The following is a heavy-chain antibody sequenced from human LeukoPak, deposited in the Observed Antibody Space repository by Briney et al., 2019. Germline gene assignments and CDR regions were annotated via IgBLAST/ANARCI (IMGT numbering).Heavy chain of an antibody. V-gene: IGHV3-23*01. J-gene: IGHJ3*02. CDR3: ATSTIDEYSSSWYPGAFDI. CDR1: GFTFSSYA. CDR2: ISGSGGST. D-gene: IGHD6-13*01. Sequence: GGSLRPSCAASGFTFSSYAMSWVRQAPGKGLEWVSAISGSGGSTYYADSVKGRFTISRDNSKNTLYLQMNSLRAEDTAVYYCATSTIDEYSSSWYPGAFDIWGQGTMVTVSS.